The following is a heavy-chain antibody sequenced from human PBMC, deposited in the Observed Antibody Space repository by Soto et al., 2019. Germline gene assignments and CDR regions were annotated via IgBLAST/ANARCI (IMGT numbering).Heavy chain of an antibody. CDR3: ARDVLYSTSLIDS. J-gene: IGHJ4*02. D-gene: IGHD6-6*01. Sequence: QVQLQESGPGLVKPSQTLSLTCTVSGGSISSGDYYWSWIRQPPGKGLEWIGYIYYSGSTYYTPSRRSRVTISVDTSKNQFSLKLSSVTAADTAVYYSARDVLYSTSLIDSGGQGTLVAVSS. CDR2: IYYSGST. V-gene: IGHV4-30-4*01. CDR1: GGSISSGDYY.